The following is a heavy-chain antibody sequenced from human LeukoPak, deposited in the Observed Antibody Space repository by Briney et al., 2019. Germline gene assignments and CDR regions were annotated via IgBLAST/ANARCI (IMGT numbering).Heavy chain of an antibody. J-gene: IGHJ6*02. CDR2: LYHSGST. CDR1: GGSISRGGYS. Sequence: SQTLSLTCAVSGGSISRGGYSWSWIRQPPGKGLEWIGYLYHSGSTYYNPSLKSRVTISIDWSKNQFSLNLNSVTAADTAMYYCARGIVTGSPYYYYGLDVWGQGTTVTVSS. CDR3: ARGIVTGSPYYYYGLDV. V-gene: IGHV4-30-2*01. D-gene: IGHD3-9*01.